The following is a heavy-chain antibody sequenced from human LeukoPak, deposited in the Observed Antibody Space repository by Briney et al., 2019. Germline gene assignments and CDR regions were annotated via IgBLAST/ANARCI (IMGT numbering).Heavy chain of an antibody. CDR2: IYHSGST. CDR1: GGSISSGGYY. Sequence: PSETLSLTCTVSGGSISSGGYYWSWIRQPPGKGLEWIGYIYHSGSTYYNPSLKSRVTISVDRSKNQFSLKLSSVTAADTAVYYCARDLGSSGWYEARVPSFQHWGQGTLVTVSS. D-gene: IGHD6-19*01. J-gene: IGHJ1*01. CDR3: ARDLGSSGWYEARVPSFQH. V-gene: IGHV4-30-2*01.